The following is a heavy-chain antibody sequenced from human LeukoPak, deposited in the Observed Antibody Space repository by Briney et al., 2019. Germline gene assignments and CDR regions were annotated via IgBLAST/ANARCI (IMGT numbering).Heavy chain of an antibody. D-gene: IGHD3-10*01. J-gene: IGHJ4*02. CDR1: GYTFTSYD. CDR2: MNPNSGNT. CDR3: ARGSIWFGESTD. Sequence: ASVKVSCKASGYTFTSYDINWVRQATGQGLEWMGWMNPNSGNTGYAQKFQGRVTMTRNTSISTAYIELSSLRSEDTAVYYCARGSIWFGESTDWGQGTLVTVSS. V-gene: IGHV1-8*01.